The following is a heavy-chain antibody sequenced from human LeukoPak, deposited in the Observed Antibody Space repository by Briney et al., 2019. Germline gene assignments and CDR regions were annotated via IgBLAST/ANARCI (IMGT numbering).Heavy chain of an antibody. J-gene: IGHJ4*02. CDR2: ISSTSSYI. D-gene: IGHD3-10*01. CDR1: GFTFSTYS. CDR3: ARGFESETGDH. Sequence: GGSLRLSCAASGFTFSTYSMNWVRQAPGKGLEWVSFISSTSSYIYYADSVKGRFTISRDNAKNSLYLQMNSLRAEDTAVYYCARGFESETGDHWGQGTLVTVSS. V-gene: IGHV3-21*01.